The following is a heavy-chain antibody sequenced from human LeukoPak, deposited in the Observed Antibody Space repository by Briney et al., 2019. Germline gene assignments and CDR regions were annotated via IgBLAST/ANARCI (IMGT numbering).Heavy chain of an antibody. J-gene: IGHJ4*02. CDR1: GYTFTSYD. D-gene: IGHD7-27*01. Sequence: ASVKVSCKASGYTFTSYDVNWFRPATGQGLEWMGWMNPNSGNTGYAQKFQGRVSLTRDTSISTAYMELSSLRSEDTAVYYCAKNIALTGEFDSWGQGTLVTVSS. V-gene: IGHV1-8*01. CDR2: MNPNSGNT. CDR3: AKNIALTGEFDS.